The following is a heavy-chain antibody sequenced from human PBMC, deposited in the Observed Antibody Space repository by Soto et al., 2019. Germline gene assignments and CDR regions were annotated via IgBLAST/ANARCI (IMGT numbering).Heavy chain of an antibody. V-gene: IGHV1-69*12. CDR3: VRGPDYEGYFDY. D-gene: IGHD3-22*01. CDR2: IILPFGTP. Sequence: QVRLVQSGAEVMKTESSVKVSCEASGTTFSNFAIGWARQAPGQGLEWMGGIILPFGTPNYAQKFQGRVTISADESLTTVYMELRGLRSGDTAVYYCVRGPDYEGYFDYWGQGTLVTVSS. J-gene: IGHJ4*02. CDR1: GTTFSNFA.